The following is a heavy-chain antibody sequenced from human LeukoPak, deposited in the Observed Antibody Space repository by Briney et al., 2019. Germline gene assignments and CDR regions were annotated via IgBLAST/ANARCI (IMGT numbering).Heavy chain of an antibody. J-gene: IGHJ6*02. Sequence: GGSLRLSCAASGFTFSNAWMSWVRQAPGKGLEWVCRIKSKTDGGTTDYAAPVKGRFTISRDDSKNTLYLQMNSLKTEDTAVYYCTTDWVARSSSSPYYYYGMDVWGQGTTVTVSS. V-gene: IGHV3-15*01. D-gene: IGHD6-13*01. CDR3: TTDWVARSSSSPYYYYGMDV. CDR1: GFTFSNAW. CDR2: IKSKTDGGTT.